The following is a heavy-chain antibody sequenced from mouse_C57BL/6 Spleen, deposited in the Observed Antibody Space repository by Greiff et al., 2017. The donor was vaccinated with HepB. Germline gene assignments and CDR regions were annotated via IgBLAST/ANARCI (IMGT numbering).Heavy chain of an antibody. CDR3: ARGGPTYFDV. Sequence: QVQLQQPGAELVMPGASVKLSCKASGYTFTSYWMHWVKQRPGQGLEWIGEIDPSDSYTNYNQKFKGKSTLTVDKSSSTAYMQLSSLTSEDSAVYDCARGGPTYFDVWGTGTTVTVSS. J-gene: IGHJ1*03. V-gene: IGHV1-69*01. CDR2: IDPSDSYT. CDR1: GYTFTSYW.